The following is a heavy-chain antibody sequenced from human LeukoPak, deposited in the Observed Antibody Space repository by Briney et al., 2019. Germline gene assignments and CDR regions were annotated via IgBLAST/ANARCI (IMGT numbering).Heavy chain of an antibody. Sequence: PGGSLRLSCAASGFTFSSYWMGWVRQAPGKGLEWVANIKQDGSEKYYVDSVKGRFTISRDNSKNTLYLQMNSLRAEDTAVYYCAKGPSYYDYVWGSVNWFDPWGQGTLVTVSS. CDR2: IKQDGSEK. J-gene: IGHJ5*02. CDR3: AKGPSYYDYVWGSVNWFDP. D-gene: IGHD3-16*01. V-gene: IGHV3-7*03. CDR1: GFTFSSYW.